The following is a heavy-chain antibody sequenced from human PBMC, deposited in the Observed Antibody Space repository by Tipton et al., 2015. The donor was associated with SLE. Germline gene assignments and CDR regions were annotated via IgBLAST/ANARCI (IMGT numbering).Heavy chain of an antibody. CDR2: IYYSGST. J-gene: IGHJ4*02. CDR1: GGSISSSSYY. D-gene: IGHD2/OR15-2a*01. CDR3: ASTEYVFFNGDF. V-gene: IGHV4-39*07. Sequence: LRLSCTVSGGSISSSSYYWGWFRQPPGKGLEWIGSIYYSGSTYYNPSLESRVTISVDTSKNQFSLKLSSVTAADTAVYYCASTEYVFFNGDFWGQGKPVTVSS.